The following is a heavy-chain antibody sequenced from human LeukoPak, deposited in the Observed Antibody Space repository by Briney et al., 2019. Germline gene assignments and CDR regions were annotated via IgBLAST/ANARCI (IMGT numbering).Heavy chain of an antibody. CDR2: ISGGGETT. Sequence: PGGSLRLSCAASGFTFSSYEMNRVRQAPGKGLEWVSAISGGGETTYNADSVKGRFIISRDNSKNTVYLQMNSLRAEDTAVYYCAKGEGGHCSSSSCSTYFDYWGQGTLVTVSS. J-gene: IGHJ4*02. CDR3: AKGEGGHCSSSSCSTYFDY. CDR1: GFTFSSYE. V-gene: IGHV3-23*01. D-gene: IGHD2-15*01.